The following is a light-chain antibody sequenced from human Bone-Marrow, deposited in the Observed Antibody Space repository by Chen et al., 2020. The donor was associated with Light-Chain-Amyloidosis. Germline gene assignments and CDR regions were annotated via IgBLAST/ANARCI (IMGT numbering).Light chain of an antibody. Sequence: DIQMTQSPSTLSASVGDRVTITCRASQSISSWLAWYQQKPGKAPKLLIYKASSLESGVPSRFSGSGSGTEFTLTISSLQTDDFATYCCQQYNSYRWTFGQGTKVEIK. CDR2: KAS. CDR3: QQYNSYRWT. CDR1: QSISSW. V-gene: IGKV1-5*03. J-gene: IGKJ1*01.